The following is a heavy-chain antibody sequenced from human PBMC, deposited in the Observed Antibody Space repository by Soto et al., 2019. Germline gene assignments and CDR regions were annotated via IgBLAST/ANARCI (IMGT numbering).Heavy chain of an antibody. V-gene: IGHV3-23*01. CDR3: AKGVVVVPAVDYFDY. CDR2: ISGSGGST. D-gene: IGHD2-2*01. CDR1: GFTFSSYA. J-gene: IGHJ4*02. Sequence: GGSLRLSCAASGFTFSSYAMSWVRQAPGKGLEWVSAISGSGGSTYYADSVKGRSTISRDNSKNTLYLQMNSLRAEDTAVYYCAKGVVVVPAVDYFDYWGQGTLVTVSS.